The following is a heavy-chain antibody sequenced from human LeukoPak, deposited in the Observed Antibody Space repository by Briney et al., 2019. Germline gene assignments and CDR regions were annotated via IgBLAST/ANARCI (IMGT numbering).Heavy chain of an antibody. V-gene: IGHV3-7*01. J-gene: IGHJ4*02. CDR1: GFTFSSYW. D-gene: IGHD2/OR15-2a*01. Sequence: PGGSLRLSCAASGFTFSSYWMSWVRQAPGKGLEGVANIKQDGSEKYYVDSVKGRFTISRDNAKNSLYLQMNSLRAEDTAVYYCARARNAVLQDYWGQGTLVTVSS. CDR2: IKQDGSEK. CDR3: ARARNAVLQDY.